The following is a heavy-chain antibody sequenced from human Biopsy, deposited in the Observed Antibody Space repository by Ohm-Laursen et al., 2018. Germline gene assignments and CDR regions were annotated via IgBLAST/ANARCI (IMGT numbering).Heavy chain of an antibody. CDR1: GGSISSRSHY. CDR2: VYYSGST. D-gene: IGHD3-3*01. J-gene: IGHJ4*02. CDR3: ARHSLDDFWSGAHYYFDY. Sequence: SDTLSLTCSVSGGSISSRSHYWGWLRQPPGKGLEWIGHVYYSGSTFYNSSLESRVTVSVDTSKNQFHLRLTSMSASDTAVYYCARHSLDDFWSGAHYYFDYWGLGTLVTVSS. V-gene: IGHV4-39*01.